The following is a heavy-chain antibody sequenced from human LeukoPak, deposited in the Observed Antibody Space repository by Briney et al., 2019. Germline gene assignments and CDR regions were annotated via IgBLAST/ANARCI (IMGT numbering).Heavy chain of an antibody. CDR2: ISYDGSNK. CDR3: ARKNIVVVVAANSDY. Sequence: GGSLRLSCAASGFTFSSYAMHWVRQAPGKGLEWVAVISYDGSNKYYADSVKGRFTISRDNSKNTLYLQMNSLRAEDTAVYYCARKNIVVVVAANSDYWGQGTLVNGFS. CDR1: GFTFSSYA. J-gene: IGHJ4*02. V-gene: IGHV3-30*04. D-gene: IGHD2-15*01.